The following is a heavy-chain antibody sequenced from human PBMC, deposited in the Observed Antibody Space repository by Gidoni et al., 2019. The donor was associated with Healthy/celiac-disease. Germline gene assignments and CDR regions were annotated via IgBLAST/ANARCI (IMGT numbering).Heavy chain of an antibody. Sequence: EVQLLESGGGLVQPGGSLRLSCAASGFTFSSYAMSGVRQAPGKGLEWVSAISGSGGSTYYADSVKGRFTISRDNSKNTLYLQMNSLRAEDTAVYYCAKGGIVATREYYFDYWGQGTLVTVSS. D-gene: IGHD5-12*01. CDR1: GFTFSSYA. CDR2: ISGSGGST. J-gene: IGHJ4*02. V-gene: IGHV3-23*01. CDR3: AKGGIVATREYYFDY.